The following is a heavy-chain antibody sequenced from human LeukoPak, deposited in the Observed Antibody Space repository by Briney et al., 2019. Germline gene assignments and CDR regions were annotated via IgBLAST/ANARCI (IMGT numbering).Heavy chain of an antibody. J-gene: IGHJ4*02. CDR2: INPNSGGT. CDR1: GYTFTGYY. V-gene: IGHV1-2*02. Sequence: ASVTVSCKASGYTFTGYYMHWVRQAPGQGLGWMGWINPNSGGTNYAQKFQGRVTMTRDTSISTAYMELSRLRSDDTAVYYCARDYYYGSGSYKYWGQGTLVTVSS. D-gene: IGHD3-10*01. CDR3: ARDYYYGSGSYKY.